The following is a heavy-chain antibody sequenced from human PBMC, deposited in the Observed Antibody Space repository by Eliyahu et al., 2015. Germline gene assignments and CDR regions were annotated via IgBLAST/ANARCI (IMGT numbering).Heavy chain of an antibody. V-gene: IGHV4-34*01. CDR3: ATAAGTYYYYYYGMDV. CDR2: INHSGST. Sequence: QVQLQQWGAGLLKPSETLSLTCAVYGGSFSGYYWSWIRQPPGKGLEWIGEINHSGSTNYNPSLKSRVTISVDTSKNQFSLKLSSVTAADTAVYYCATAAGTYYYYYYGMDVWGQGTTVTVSS. J-gene: IGHJ6*02. D-gene: IGHD6-13*01. CDR1: GGSFSGYY.